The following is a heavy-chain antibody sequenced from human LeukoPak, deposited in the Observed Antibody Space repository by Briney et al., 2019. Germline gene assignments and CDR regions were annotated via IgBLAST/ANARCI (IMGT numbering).Heavy chain of an antibody. CDR1: GGSISSYY. J-gene: IGHJ4*02. CDR2: IYNSGNT. Sequence: PSETLSLTCTVSGGSISSYYWSWIRQPPGKGLEWIGYIYNSGNTNYNPSLKSRVTMSVDTSKNQFSLKLSSVTAADTAVYYCASQTSYNYGPGFDFWGQGALVTVSS. CDR3: ASQTSYNYGPGFDF. V-gene: IGHV4-59*12. D-gene: IGHD5-18*01.